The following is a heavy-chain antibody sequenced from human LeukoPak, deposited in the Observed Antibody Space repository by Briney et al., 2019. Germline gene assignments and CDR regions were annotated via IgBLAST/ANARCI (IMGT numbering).Heavy chain of an antibody. Sequence: PGGSLRLSCAASGFTLSSYAMSWVRQAPGKGLEWVSAISGSGGSTYYADSVKGRFTISRDNSKNTLYLQMNSLRAEDTAVYYCAKVGYSSSWYRSGYFDYWGQGTLVTVSS. J-gene: IGHJ4*02. CDR1: GFTLSSYA. CDR2: ISGSGGST. V-gene: IGHV3-23*01. CDR3: AKVGYSSSWYRSGYFDY. D-gene: IGHD6-13*01.